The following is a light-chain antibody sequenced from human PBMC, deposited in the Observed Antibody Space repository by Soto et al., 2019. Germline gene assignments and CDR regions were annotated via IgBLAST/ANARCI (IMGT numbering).Light chain of an antibody. CDR1: QSVSSY. CDR2: EAS. Sequence: EIVLTQSPATLSLSPGERATLSCRASQSVSSYLAWYQQKPGQAPGLLIYEASTRATGIPARFSGSGSGTDFTLTISSLQAEDVAVYHCQQYYSNPFTFGGGTKVDIK. CDR3: QQYYSNPFT. J-gene: IGKJ4*01. V-gene: IGKV3-11*01.